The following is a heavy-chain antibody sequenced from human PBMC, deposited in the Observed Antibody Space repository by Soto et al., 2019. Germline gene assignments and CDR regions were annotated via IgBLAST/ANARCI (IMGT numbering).Heavy chain of an antibody. V-gene: IGHV1-58*01. CDR2: IVVGSGTT. CDR1: GFTFTSSA. D-gene: IGHD3-22*01. J-gene: IGHJ3*02. Sequence: GASVKVSCKASGFTFTSSAVQWVRQARGQRLEWIGWIVVGSGTTNYAQKFKERVTITRDMSTSTAYMELSSPRSEDTAVYYCAADSYTYYYDSSEDAFDIWGQGTMFTVAS. CDR3: AADSYTYYYDSSEDAFDI.